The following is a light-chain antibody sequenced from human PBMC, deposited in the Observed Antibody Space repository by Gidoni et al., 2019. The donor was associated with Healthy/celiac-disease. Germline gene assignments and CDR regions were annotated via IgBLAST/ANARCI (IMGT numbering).Light chain of an antibody. CDR1: QSVSSN. CDR2: GAS. V-gene: IGKV3-15*01. CDR3: QQYNNWPPWT. J-gene: IGKJ1*01. Sequence: EIVMTQSPATLSVSPGERATLSCRASQSVSSNFAWYQQKPGQAPRLLIYGASTRATGIPARFSGSGSWTEFTLTISSLQSEAFAVYYCQQYNNWPPWTFGQGTKVEIK.